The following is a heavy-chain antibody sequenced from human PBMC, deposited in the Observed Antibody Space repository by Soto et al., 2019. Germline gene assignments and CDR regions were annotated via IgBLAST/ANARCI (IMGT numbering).Heavy chain of an antibody. CDR3: ARWGTGRQMVYRKNYCMEV. J-gene: IGHJ6*02. CDR1: GFTFSSYS. V-gene: IGHV3-21*01. CDR2: ISSSSSYI. Sequence: GGSLRLSCAASGFTFSSYSMNWVRQAPGKGLEWVSSISSSSSYIYYADSVKGRFTISRDNAKNSLYLQMNSLRAEDTAVYYFARWGTGRQMVYRKNYCMEVYGRESRVSV. D-gene: IGHD6-13*01.